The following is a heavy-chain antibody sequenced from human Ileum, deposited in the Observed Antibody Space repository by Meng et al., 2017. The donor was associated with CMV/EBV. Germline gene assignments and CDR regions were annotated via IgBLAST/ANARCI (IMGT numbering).Heavy chain of an antibody. CDR1: GYPVINYD. J-gene: IGHJ5*01. Sequence: KVSCKAYGYPVINYDIDWVRQATGQGPEWMGWVNPNSGKAGYAQKFQGRLIMSRNSSIDTAYMQLSSLRSDDTAVYYCARRRNWFDSWGQGTLVTVSS. CDR2: VNPNSGKA. V-gene: IGHV1-8*01. CDR3: ARRRNWFDS.